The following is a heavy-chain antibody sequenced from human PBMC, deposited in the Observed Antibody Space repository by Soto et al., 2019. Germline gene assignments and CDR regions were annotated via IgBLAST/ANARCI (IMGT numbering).Heavy chain of an antibody. Sequence: SETLSLTCTVSGGSISSDDFYWSWIRQHPGKGLEWIGYIYYSGNTYYNPSLKSRVTILVDTSKNQFSLKLSSVTAADTAVYYCARGSYYYDSSGYYHDWGQGTLVTVSS. CDR3: ARGSYYYDSSGYYHD. CDR1: GGSISSDDFY. CDR2: IYYSGNT. J-gene: IGHJ4*02. D-gene: IGHD3-22*01. V-gene: IGHV4-30-4*08.